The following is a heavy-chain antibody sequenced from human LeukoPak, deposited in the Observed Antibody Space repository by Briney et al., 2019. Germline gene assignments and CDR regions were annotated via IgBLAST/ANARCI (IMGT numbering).Heavy chain of an antibody. CDR2: VNPNGFST. V-gene: IGHV1-46*01. Sequence: GASVKVSCKASGYTFTGYYMHWVRQAPGQGREWVGRVNPNGFSTTYAQKFQGRVTITADKSTSTAYMELSSLRSEDTAVYYCARATKQQRPSWYFDLWGRGTLVTVSS. D-gene: IGHD6-13*01. CDR3: ARATKQQRPSWYFDL. CDR1: GYTFTGYY. J-gene: IGHJ2*01.